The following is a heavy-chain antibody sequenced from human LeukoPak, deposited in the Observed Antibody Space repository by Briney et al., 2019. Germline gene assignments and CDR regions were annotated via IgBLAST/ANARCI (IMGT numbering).Heavy chain of an antibody. D-gene: IGHD2-8*01. CDR3: ARDGDIVLMVYEDWFDP. CDR1: GYTFTSYG. J-gene: IGHJ5*02. CDR2: ISAYNGNT. Sequence: SVKVSCKASGYTFTSYGISWVRQAPGQGLEWMGWISAYNGNTNYAQKLQGRVTMTTDTSTSTAYMELRSLRSDDTAVYYCARDGDIVLMVYEDWFDPWGQGTLVTVSS. V-gene: IGHV1-18*01.